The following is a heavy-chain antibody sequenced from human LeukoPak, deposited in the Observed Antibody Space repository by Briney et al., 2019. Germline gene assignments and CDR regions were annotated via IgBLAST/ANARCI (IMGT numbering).Heavy chain of an antibody. CDR1: GFTFNYYA. V-gene: IGHV3-23*01. D-gene: IGHD3-10*01. CDR2: ILGGGDTT. J-gene: IGHJ4*02. CDR3: AKDLVSQRGVGSSEKVDY. Sequence: PGGSLRLSCAASGFTFNYYAMNWVRQAPGKGLEWVSAILGGGDTTSYADSVKGRFTISRDNSKNTLYLQMNSLRAEDTAVYYCAKDLVSQRGVGSSEKVDYWGQGTLVTVSP.